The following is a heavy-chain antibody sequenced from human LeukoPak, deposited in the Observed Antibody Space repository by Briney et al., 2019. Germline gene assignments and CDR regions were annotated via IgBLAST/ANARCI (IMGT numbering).Heavy chain of an antibody. V-gene: IGHV3-74*01. D-gene: IGHD7-27*01. Sequence: TGGSLRLSCAASGFTFSSYWMRWVRQAPGKGLVWVSLINSAGSSTSYADSVKGRFTISRDNAKNTLYLQMNSLRAEDTAVYFCARDQYTNSGNWFDPWGQGTLVTVSS. CDR2: INSAGSST. CDR3: ARDQYTNSGNWFDP. CDR1: GFTFSSYW. J-gene: IGHJ5*02.